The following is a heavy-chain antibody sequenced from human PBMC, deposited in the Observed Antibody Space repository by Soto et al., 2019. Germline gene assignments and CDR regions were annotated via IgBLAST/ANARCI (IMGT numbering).Heavy chain of an antibody. Sequence: GGSLRLSCAASGFTFSSYWMHWVRQAPGKGLVWVSRINSDGSSTSYADSVKGRFTISRDNAKNTLYLQMNSLRAEDTAVYYCARDDYCSSTSCYVLCLRYYYYYMDVWGKGTTVTVSS. CDR3: ARDDYCSSTSCYVLCLRYYYYYMDV. D-gene: IGHD2-2*01. CDR1: GFTFSSYW. CDR2: INSDGSST. V-gene: IGHV3-74*01. J-gene: IGHJ6*03.